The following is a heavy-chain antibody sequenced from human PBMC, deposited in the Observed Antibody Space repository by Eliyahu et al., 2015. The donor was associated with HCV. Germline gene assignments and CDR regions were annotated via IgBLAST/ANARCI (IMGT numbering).Heavy chain of an antibody. J-gene: IGHJ4*02. CDR2: IYFSGNT. Sequence: QLQLQESGPGLVKPSETLSLTCTVSGGSITSSNFHWGWIRQPPGKGLEWIGSIYFSGNTYYSPSLKSRVTISVETSKNQFSLHLSSVTAADTAVYYCARHNPLGYQLLSYIHSFDYWGQGTLVTVSS. CDR1: GGSITSSNFH. D-gene: IGHD2-2*01. CDR3: ARHNPLGYQLLSYIHSFDY. V-gene: IGHV4-39*01.